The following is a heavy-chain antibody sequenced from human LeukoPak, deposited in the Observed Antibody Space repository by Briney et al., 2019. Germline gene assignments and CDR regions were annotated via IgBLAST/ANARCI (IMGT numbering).Heavy chain of an antibody. CDR1: GGSFSGYY. D-gene: IGHD1-26*01. V-gene: IGHV4-34*01. Sequence: SETLSLTCAVYGGSFSGYYWSWIRQPPGKGLEWIGEINHSGSTNYNPSLKSRVTISVDTSKNQFSLKLSSVTAADTAVYYCARKGYSGSYGTNYWGQGTLVIVSS. J-gene: IGHJ4*02. CDR3: ARKGYSGSYGTNY. CDR2: INHSGST.